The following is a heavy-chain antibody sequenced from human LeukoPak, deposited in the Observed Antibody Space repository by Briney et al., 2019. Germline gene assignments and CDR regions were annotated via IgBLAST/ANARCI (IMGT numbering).Heavy chain of an antibody. J-gene: IGHJ6*02. Sequence: PSETPSLTCTVSGGSISSYYWSWIRQPAGKGLEWIGRIYTSGSTNYNPSLKSRVTMSVDTSKNQFSLKLSSVTAADTAVYYCARDVGDYTNYYYGMDVWGQGTTVTVSS. CDR2: IYTSGST. CDR3: ARDVGDYTNYYYGMDV. V-gene: IGHV4-4*07. D-gene: IGHD1-26*01. CDR1: GGSISSYY.